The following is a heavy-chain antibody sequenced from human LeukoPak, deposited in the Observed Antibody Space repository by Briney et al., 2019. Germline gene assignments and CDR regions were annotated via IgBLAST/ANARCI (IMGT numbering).Heavy chain of an antibody. CDR1: GGPFSGYY. CDR3: ASLGDI. Sequence: SETLSLTCAVYGGPFSGYYWSWIRQPPGKGLEWIGEINHSGSTNYNPSLKSRVTISVDTSKNQFSLKLSSVTAADTAVYYCASLGDIWGQGTMVTVSS. CDR2: INHSGST. V-gene: IGHV4-34*01. J-gene: IGHJ3*02.